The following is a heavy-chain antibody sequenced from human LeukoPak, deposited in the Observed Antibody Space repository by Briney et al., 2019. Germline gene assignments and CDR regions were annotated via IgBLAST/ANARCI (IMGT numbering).Heavy chain of an antibody. V-gene: IGHV3-43*02. Sequence: GGSLRLSCAASGFNFHDYGMQWVRQAPGKGLEWVTLISGDGGGTYYADSVKGRFTISRDNRKNSLYLQMDSLTTEDTALYYCAKAGYYVSGSYSAIYYYAMDVWGQGTTVTVSS. CDR2: ISGDGGGT. CDR1: GFNFHDYG. CDR3: AKAGYYVSGSYSAIYYYAMDV. D-gene: IGHD3-10*01. J-gene: IGHJ6*02.